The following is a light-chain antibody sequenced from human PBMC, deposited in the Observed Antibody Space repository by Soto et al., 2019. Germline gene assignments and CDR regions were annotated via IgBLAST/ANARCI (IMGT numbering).Light chain of an antibody. J-gene: IGKJ1*01. V-gene: IGKV1-5*01. CDR3: QQYNTYWT. Sequence: DIQMTQSPSSLSASVGDRVTITCRASQSISSWLAWYQQKPGKAPNLLIYDASSLESGVPSRFSGSGSGTEFTLTINSLQPDDFATYYCQQYNTYWTFGQGSKVDIK. CDR2: DAS. CDR1: QSISSW.